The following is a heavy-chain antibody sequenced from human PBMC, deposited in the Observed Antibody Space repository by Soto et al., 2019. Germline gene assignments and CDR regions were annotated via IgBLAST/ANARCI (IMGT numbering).Heavy chain of an antibody. D-gene: IGHD6-19*01. V-gene: IGHV1-3*01. J-gene: IGHJ4*02. CDR3: ARFQYSSGTDRNY. CDR2: INAGNGNT. Sequence: QVQLVQSGAEVKKPGASVKVSCKASGYTFTSYAMHWVRQAPGQSLEWMGWINAGNGNTKYSQKFQGRVTITRDTSASTAYMELSSLRSEDTAVYYCARFQYSSGTDRNYWGQGTLVTVSS. CDR1: GYTFTSYA.